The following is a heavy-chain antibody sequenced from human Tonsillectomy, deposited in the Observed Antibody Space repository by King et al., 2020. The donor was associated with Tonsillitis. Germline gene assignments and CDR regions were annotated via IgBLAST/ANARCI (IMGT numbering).Heavy chain of an antibody. CDR1: VFTFSGSA. CDR2: ISSKANSYAT. D-gene: IGHD3-10*01. Sequence: VQLVESGGGLVQPGGSLKLSCAASVFTFSGSAMHWVRQASRERVEWVGRISSKANSYATAYAASVNGRLTISRDDSKNTAYLQMNSLKTEDTAVYYCTRPGGSGSRWAFDIWGQGTMVTVSS. J-gene: IGHJ3*02. V-gene: IGHV3-73*01. CDR3: TRPGGSGSRWAFDI.